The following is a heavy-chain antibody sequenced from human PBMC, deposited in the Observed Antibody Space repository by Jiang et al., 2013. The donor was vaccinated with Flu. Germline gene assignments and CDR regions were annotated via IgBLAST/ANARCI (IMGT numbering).Heavy chain of an antibody. Sequence: VKVSCKASGYTFTSYAMNWVRQAPGQGLEWMGWINTNTGNPTYAQGFTGRFVFSLDTSVSTAYLQISSLKAEDTAVYYCARGPSSSGWYYFDYWGQGTLVTVSS. CDR2: INTNTGNP. V-gene: IGHV7-4-1*02. CDR1: GYTFTSYA. D-gene: IGHD6-19*01. J-gene: IGHJ4*02. CDR3: ARGPSSSGWYYFDY.